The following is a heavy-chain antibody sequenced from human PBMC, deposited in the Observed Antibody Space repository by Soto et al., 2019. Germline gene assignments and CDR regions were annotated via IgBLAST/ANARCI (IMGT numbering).Heavy chain of an antibody. J-gene: IGHJ5*02. Sequence: PGGSLRLSCAASGFSLRTYGMHWFRRAPGRGLEWVAFIWYDGTKKFYANSVKGRSTISKDNSNNILYLQMSGLRAEDTAVYYCARDVVTAVAGSVNWFDPWGQGTLVTVSS. CDR2: IWYDGTKK. V-gene: IGHV3-33*01. CDR3: ARDVVTAVAGSVNWFDP. D-gene: IGHD6-19*01. CDR1: GFSLRTYG.